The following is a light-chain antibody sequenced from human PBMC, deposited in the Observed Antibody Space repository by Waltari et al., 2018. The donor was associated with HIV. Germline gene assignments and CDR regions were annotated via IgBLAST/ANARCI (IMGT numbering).Light chain of an antibody. J-gene: IGKJ3*01. CDR3: QQYYSTLS. CDR2: WAS. Sequence: GERATINCKSSQSVLYSSNNKNYLAWYQQKPGQPPKLLIYWASTRESGVPDRFSGSGSGTDFTLTISSLQAEDVAVYYCQQYYSTLSFGPGTKVDIK. V-gene: IGKV4-1*01. CDR1: QSVLYSSNNKNY.